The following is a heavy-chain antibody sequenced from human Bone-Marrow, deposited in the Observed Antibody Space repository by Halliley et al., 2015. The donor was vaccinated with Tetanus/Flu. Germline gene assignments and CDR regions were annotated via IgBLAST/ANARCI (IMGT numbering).Heavy chain of an antibody. D-gene: IGHD3-10*01. CDR1: GFTFSSYG. J-gene: IGHJ6*02. Sequence: SLRLSCAASGFTFSSYGMHWVRQAPGKGLEWVAVIWYDGSNKYYADSVKGRFTISRDNSKNTLYLQMNSLRAEDTAVYYCARSIKGLFMVRGNYGVDVWGQGTTVTVSS. CDR3: ARSIKGLFMVRGNYGVDV. CDR2: IWYDGSNK. V-gene: IGHV3-33*01.